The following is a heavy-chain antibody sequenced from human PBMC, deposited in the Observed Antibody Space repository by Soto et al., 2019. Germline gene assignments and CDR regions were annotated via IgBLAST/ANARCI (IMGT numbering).Heavy chain of an antibody. CDR2: IIPIFGTA. Sequence: EASVKVSCKASGGTFSSYAISWVRQAPGQGLEWMGGIIPIFGTANYAQKFQGRVTITADESTSTAYMELSSLRSEDTAVYYCAREGELARAFDIWGQGTMVTVSS. CDR3: AREGELARAFDI. CDR1: GGTFSSYA. V-gene: IGHV1-69*13. D-gene: IGHD1-1*01. J-gene: IGHJ3*02.